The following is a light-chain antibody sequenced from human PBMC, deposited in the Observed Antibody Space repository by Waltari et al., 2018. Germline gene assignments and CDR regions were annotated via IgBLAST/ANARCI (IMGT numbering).Light chain of an antibody. CDR1: TSHVGGYHY. CDR3: CSYAGTNSLV. J-gene: IGLJ2*01. CDR2: DVA. V-gene: IGLV2-23*02. Sequence: QSALTQPASVSASPGQSIIISCTGTTSHVGGYHYLSWYQHRPGEVPKLLIYDVAKRPSVVSDRFSGAKSGNTASLTISGLLPEDEADYYCCSYAGTNSLVFGGGTRLTVL.